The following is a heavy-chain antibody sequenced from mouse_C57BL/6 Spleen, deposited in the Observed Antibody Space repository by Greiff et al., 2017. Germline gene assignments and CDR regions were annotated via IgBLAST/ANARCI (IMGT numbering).Heavy chain of an antibody. Sequence: QVQLQQSGAELLKPGASVKLSCKASGYTFTTYPIEWMKQNPGQSLEWIGNFHPYNDDTNYNEKFKGKATLTVEKSSNTVYLELSRLTSDDSAVYYCARSGTFFYYLDYWGQGTTLTVSS. CDR1: GYTFTTYP. V-gene: IGHV1-47*01. CDR2: FHPYNDDT. CDR3: ARSGTFFYYLDY. D-gene: IGHD1-3*01. J-gene: IGHJ2*01.